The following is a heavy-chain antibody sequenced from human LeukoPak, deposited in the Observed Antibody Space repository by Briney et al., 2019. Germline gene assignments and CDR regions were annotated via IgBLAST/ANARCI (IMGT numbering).Heavy chain of an antibody. D-gene: IGHD2-15*01. CDR2: IKSKASGGTI. CDR3: AVEKGGCSDVTCYSFDL. Sequence: GGSLRLSCAASGFTFSNYAMHWVRQAPGKGLEWLGRIKSKASGGTIDYAAPVKGRSTVSRDDSKNTVYLQLNSLQSEDTGVYYCAVEKGGCSDVTCYSFDLWGQGTLVTASP. V-gene: IGHV3-15*01. J-gene: IGHJ4*02. CDR1: GFTFSNYA.